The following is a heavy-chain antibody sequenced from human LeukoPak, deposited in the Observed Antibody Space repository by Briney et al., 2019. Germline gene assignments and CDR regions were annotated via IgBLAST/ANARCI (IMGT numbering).Heavy chain of an antibody. J-gene: IGHJ4*02. CDR1: GVSFSTYY. CDR2: VNHSGYT. Sequence: SETLSLTCDVSGVSFSTYYWSWIRQSPEKGLEWIGEVNHSGYTNYNPSLKGRVTISVDTSKNQFSLKLSSVTAADTAVYYCARQLYGSDYWGQGTLLTVSS. V-gene: IGHV4-34*01. D-gene: IGHD4-17*01. CDR3: ARQLYGSDY.